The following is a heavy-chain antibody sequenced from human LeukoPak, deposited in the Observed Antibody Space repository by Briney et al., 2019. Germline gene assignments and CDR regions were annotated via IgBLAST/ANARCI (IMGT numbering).Heavy chain of an antibody. CDR1: GYTFTGYY. J-gene: IGHJ4*02. CDR3: ARVVAGSSGFDY. D-gene: IGHD3-10*01. CDR2: ISAYNGNT. V-gene: IGHV1-18*04. Sequence: ASVKVSCKASGYTFTGYYIHWVRQAPGQGLEWMGWISAYNGNTNYAQKLQGRVTMTTDTSTSTAYMELRSLRSDDTAVYYCARVVAGSSGFDYWGQGTLVTVSS.